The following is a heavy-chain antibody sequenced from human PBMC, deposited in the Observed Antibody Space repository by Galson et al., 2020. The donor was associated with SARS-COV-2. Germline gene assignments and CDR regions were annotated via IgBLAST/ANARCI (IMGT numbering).Heavy chain of an antibody. CDR1: GYTFTGYY. J-gene: IGHJ4*02. CDR2: INPNSGGT. D-gene: IGHD2-2*01. Sequence: ASVKVSCKASGYTFTGYYMHWVRQAPGQGLEWMGWINPNSGGTNYAQKFQGRVTMTRDTSISTAYMELSRLRSDDTAVYYCARPVYCSSTSCYEFGYWGQGTLVTVSS. V-gene: IGHV1-2*02. CDR3: ARPVYCSSTSCYEFGY.